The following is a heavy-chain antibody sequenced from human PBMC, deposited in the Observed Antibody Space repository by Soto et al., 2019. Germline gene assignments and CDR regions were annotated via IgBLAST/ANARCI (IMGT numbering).Heavy chain of an antibody. CDR2: IYNGGTT. CDR3: ARHLSPVAADY. CDR1: GGSINNVNYV. Sequence: PSETLSLTCTVSGGSINNVNYVWSWIRQSPDKGLEWIGHIYNGGTTYNNPSLTGRVIISVDTSNNQFSLNLSSVSAADTAVYYCARHLSPVAADYWGQGTLVTVSS. V-gene: IGHV4-30-4*01. J-gene: IGHJ4*02. D-gene: IGHD6-19*01.